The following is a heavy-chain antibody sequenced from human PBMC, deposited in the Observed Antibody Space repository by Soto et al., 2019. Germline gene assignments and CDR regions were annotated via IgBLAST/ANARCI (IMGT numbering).Heavy chain of an antibody. CDR3: TRDLVDIVAAGSAYMDV. CDR1: GFTFGDYA. Sequence: PGGSLRLSCTASGFTFGDYAMSWFRQAPGKGLEWVGFIRSKAYGGTTEYAASVKGRSAISRDDSKSIAYLQMNSLKTEDTAVYYCTRDLVDIVAAGSAYMDVWGKGTTVTVSS. D-gene: IGHD2-2*03. CDR2: IRSKAYGGTT. J-gene: IGHJ6*03. V-gene: IGHV3-49*03.